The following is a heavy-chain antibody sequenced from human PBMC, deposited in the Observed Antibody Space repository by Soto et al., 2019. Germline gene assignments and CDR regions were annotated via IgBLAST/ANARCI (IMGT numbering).Heavy chain of an antibody. J-gene: IGHJ6*02. CDR3: ARDHLILPAHDFFYGSDV. CDR2: IPQDGVDG. Sequence: GGSLRLSCEVSGYTFSMYSMSWVRQTPGKGLEWVAKIPQDGVDGHYADSVKGRFTISRDNGKNSLYLQMNNLRAEDTAVYYCARDHLILPAHDFFYGSDVWGRGATVTVSS. CDR1: GYTFSMYS. V-gene: IGHV3-7*03. D-gene: IGHD2-21*02.